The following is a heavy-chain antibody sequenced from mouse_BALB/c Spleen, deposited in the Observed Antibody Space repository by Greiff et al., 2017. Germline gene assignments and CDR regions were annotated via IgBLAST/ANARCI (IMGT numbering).Heavy chain of an antibody. D-gene: IGHD1-2*01. J-gene: IGHJ1*01. CDR1: GFTFSSYT. Sequence: EVHLVESGGGLVKPGGSLKLSCAASGFTFSSYTMSWVRQTPEKRLEWVATISSGGSYTYYPDSVKGRFTISRDNAKNTLYLQMSSLKSEDTAMYYCTRGGYYGSDWYFDVWGAGTTVTVSS. V-gene: IGHV5-6-4*01. CDR2: ISSGGSYT. CDR3: TRGGYYGSDWYFDV.